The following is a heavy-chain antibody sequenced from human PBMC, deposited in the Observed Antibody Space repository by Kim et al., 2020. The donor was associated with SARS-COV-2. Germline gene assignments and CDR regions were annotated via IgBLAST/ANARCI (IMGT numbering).Heavy chain of an antibody. V-gene: IGHV4-38-2*02. Sequence: SETLSLTCTVSGYSISSGYYWCLIRHPPGKGLEWIGSIYHSGSTYYNPSLKSRVTISVDTSKNQFSLKLSSVTAADTAVYYCARVYGYSYGHAFDIWGQGTMVTVSS. CDR3: ARVYGYSYGHAFDI. CDR2: IYHSGST. D-gene: IGHD5-18*01. J-gene: IGHJ3*02. CDR1: GYSISSGYY.